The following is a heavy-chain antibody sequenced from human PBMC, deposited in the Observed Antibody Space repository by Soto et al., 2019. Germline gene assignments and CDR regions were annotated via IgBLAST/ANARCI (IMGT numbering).Heavy chain of an antibody. V-gene: IGHV3-23*01. Sequence: GGSLRLSCAASGFTFSSYAMSWVRQAPGKGLEWVSAISGSGGSKYYADSVKGRFTISRDNSKNTRYLQMNSLRAEDTAVYYCAVTTGDYYYYYGMDVWGQGTTVTVSS. J-gene: IGHJ6*02. D-gene: IGHD4-17*01. CDR1: GFTFSSYA. CDR2: ISGSGGSK. CDR3: AVTTGDYYYYYGMDV.